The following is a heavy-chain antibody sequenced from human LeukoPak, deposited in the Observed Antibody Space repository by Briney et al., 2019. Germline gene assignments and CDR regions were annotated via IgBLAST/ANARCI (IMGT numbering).Heavy chain of an antibody. CDR2: ISYDGSNK. V-gene: IGHV3-30*18. CDR3: AKGDYGDYVDAFDI. Sequence: GGSLRLSCAASGSTFSSYGMHWVRQAPGKGLEWVAVISYDGSNKYYADSVKGRFTISRDNSKNTLYLQMNSLRAEDTAVYYCAKGDYGDYVDAFDIWGQGTMVTVSS. J-gene: IGHJ3*02. CDR1: GSTFSSYG. D-gene: IGHD4-17*01.